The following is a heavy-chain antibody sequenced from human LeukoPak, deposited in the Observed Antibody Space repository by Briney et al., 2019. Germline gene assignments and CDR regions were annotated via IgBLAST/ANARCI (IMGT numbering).Heavy chain of an antibody. D-gene: IGHD6-13*01. J-gene: IGHJ4*02. CDR2: ISGSGGST. CDR1: GFTFSSNA. CDR3: AKDKSYSSRTPFDY. Sequence: GGSLRLSCAASGFTFSSNAMSWAPQPPGRGLEWVSAISGSGGSTYYADSVKGRFTISRDNSKNTLYLQMNSLRAEDTAVYYCAKDKSYSSRTPFDYWGQGTLVTVSS. V-gene: IGHV3-23*01.